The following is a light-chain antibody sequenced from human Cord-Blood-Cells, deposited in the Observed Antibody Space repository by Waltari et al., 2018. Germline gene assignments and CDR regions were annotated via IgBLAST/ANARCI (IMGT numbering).Light chain of an antibody. V-gene: IGLV3-19*01. Sequence: SSELTQDPAVSVALGQTVRITCQGDSLRSYYASWYQQKPGQAPVLVIHGKNNRPSGIPDRFSGPRSGNTASWTLSGAQAEDEADYYCNARDSSGNHYVFGTGTQVTVL. CDR2: GKN. CDR1: SLRSYY. CDR3: NARDSSGNHYV. J-gene: IGLJ1*01.